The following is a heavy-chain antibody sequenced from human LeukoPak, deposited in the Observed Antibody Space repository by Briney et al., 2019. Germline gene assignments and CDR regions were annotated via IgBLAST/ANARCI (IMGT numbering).Heavy chain of an antibody. D-gene: IGHD3-22*01. Sequence: SETLSLTCAVYGGSFSGYYWSWIRQPPGKGLEWIGEINHSGSTNYNPSLKSRVTISVDTSKNQFSLKLSSVTAADTAVYYCARSYDSSGDDAFDIWAKGQWSPSLQ. V-gene: IGHV4-34*01. CDR3: ARSYDSSGDDAFDI. J-gene: IGHJ3*02. CDR1: GGSFSGYY. CDR2: INHSGST.